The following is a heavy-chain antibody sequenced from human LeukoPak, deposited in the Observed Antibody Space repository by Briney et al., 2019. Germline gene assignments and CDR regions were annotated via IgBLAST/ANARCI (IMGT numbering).Heavy chain of an antibody. CDR2: IYSGGST. Sequence: GESLRLSCAASGFTVSSNYMSWVRQAPGKGLEWVSVIYSGGSTYYADSVKGRFTISRDNSKNTLYLQMNSLRAEDTAVYYCARDRRSRGYDYWGQGTLVTVSS. D-gene: IGHD2-15*01. J-gene: IGHJ4*02. CDR1: GFTVSSNY. V-gene: IGHV3-66*01. CDR3: ARDRRSRGYDY.